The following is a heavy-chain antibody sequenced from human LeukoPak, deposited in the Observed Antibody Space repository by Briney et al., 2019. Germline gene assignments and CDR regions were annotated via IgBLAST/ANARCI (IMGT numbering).Heavy chain of an antibody. CDR3: ARDVGASAPDAFDI. Sequence: PGGSLRLSCAASGFTFSSYWIHWVRQAPGKGLVWVSRINSDGSSTSYADSVKGRFTISRDNAKNTLYLQMNSRRAEDTDVYYCARDVGASAPDAFDIWGQGTMVTVSS. CDR1: GFTFSSYW. V-gene: IGHV3-74*01. D-gene: IGHD1-26*01. CDR2: INSDGSST. J-gene: IGHJ3*02.